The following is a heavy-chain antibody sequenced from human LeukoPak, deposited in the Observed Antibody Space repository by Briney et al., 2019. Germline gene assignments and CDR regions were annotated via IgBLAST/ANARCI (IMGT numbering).Heavy chain of an antibody. CDR3: ARTYYDFWSGYYTSWFDP. D-gene: IGHD3-3*01. J-gene: IGHJ5*02. CDR1: GGSISSYY. CDR2: IYYSGST. V-gene: IGHV4-59*08. Sequence: SETLSLTCTVSGGSISSYYWSWIRQPPGEGLEWIGYIYYSGSTNYNPSLKSRVTISVDTSKNQFSLKLSSVTAADTAVYYCARTYYDFWSGYYTSWFDPWGQGTLVTVSS.